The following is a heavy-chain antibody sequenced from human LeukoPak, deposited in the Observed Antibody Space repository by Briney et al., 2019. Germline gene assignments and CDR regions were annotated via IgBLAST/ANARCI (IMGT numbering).Heavy chain of an antibody. D-gene: IGHD3-10*01. CDR2: ISSSSSLI. V-gene: IGHV3-48*04. Sequence: GGSLRLSCAASGFSFSSHPMNWVRQAPGKGLEWVSFISSSSSLIYYADSVKGRFTISRDNAKNSLHLQMNSLRVEDTAVYHCVRQAGRAGGQWGRGILITVSS. J-gene: IGHJ4*01. CDR1: GFSFSSHP. CDR3: VRQAGRAGGQ.